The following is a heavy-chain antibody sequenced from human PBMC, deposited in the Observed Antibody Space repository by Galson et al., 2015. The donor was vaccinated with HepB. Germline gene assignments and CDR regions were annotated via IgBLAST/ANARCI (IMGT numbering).Heavy chain of an antibody. Sequence: SVKVSCKASGYTFTSYGISWVRQAPGQGLEWMGWISAYNGNTNYAQKLQGRVTMTTDTSTSTAYMELRSLRSDDTAVYYCARTTGGTYYYDSVIWGQGTMVTVSS. J-gene: IGHJ3*02. CDR2: ISAYNGNT. CDR1: GYTFTSYG. D-gene: IGHD3-22*01. V-gene: IGHV1-18*01. CDR3: ARTTGGTYYYDSVI.